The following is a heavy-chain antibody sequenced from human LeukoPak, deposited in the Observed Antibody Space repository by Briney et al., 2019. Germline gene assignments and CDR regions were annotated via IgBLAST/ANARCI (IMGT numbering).Heavy chain of an antibody. CDR1: GFTFSSYA. D-gene: IGHD1-1*01. Sequence: GGSLRLSCAASGFTFSSYAMSWVRQAPGKGLEWVSAISGSGGSTYYADSVERRFTISRDNSKNTLYLQMNSLRAEDTAVYYCANPPLEPPFDYWGQGTPVTVSS. J-gene: IGHJ4*02. V-gene: IGHV3-23*01. CDR2: ISGSGGST. CDR3: ANPPLEPPFDY.